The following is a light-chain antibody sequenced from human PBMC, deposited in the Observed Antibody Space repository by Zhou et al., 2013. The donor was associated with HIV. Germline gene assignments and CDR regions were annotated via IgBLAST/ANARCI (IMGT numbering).Light chain of an antibody. CDR2: AAS. J-gene: IGKJ5*01. V-gene: IGKV1-39*01. CDR1: RNINRH. CDR3: QQYSTYPIT. Sequence: DIQMTQSPSSLSASVGERVTITCRASRNINRHLNWYQQKPGRAPKLLIYAASSLRSGVPSRFRGSGAGTNFTLTIKSLLPEDFATYYCQQYSTYPITFGQGTRLDIK.